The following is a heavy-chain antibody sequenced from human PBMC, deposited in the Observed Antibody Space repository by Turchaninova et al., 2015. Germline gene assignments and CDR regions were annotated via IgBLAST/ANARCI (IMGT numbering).Heavy chain of an antibody. J-gene: IGHJ6*02. CDR3: ARMPSSTIQDYYYGLDV. V-gene: IGHV2-26*01. D-gene: IGHD5/OR15-5a*01. CDR1: RVCLRKAKRG. CDR2: TFSNDQT. Sequence: QVTLKESGPVLVKPTETLTLTCTVSRVCLRKAKRGLTWIRQPPGKALEWLAHTFSNDQTSYSHSLESRLTISKDTSKSQVVLTMTNMDPVDTGTYYCARMPSSTIQDYYYGLDVWGQGTTVTVSS.